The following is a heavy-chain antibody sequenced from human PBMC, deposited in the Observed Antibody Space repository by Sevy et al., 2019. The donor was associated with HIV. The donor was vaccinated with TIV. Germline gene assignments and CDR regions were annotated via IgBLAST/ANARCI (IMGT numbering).Heavy chain of an antibody. V-gene: IGHV3-49*04. J-gene: IGHJ4*02. CDR3: TRDVYGSGWFYFDY. D-gene: IGHD6-19*01. CDR2: IKTKTNGGTT. Sequence: GGSLRLSCTASGFTFSDYAMSWVRQAPGKGLEWVGFIKTKTNGGTTEYASAVKGRFSISRDDSQNIAYLKLNSLKTEDSYVYYCTRDVYGSGWFYFDYWGQGTLVTVSS. CDR1: GFTFSDYA.